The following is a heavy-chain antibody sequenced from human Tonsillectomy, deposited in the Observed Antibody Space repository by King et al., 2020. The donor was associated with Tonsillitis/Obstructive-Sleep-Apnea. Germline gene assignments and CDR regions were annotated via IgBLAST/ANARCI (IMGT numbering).Heavy chain of an antibody. J-gene: IGHJ4*02. CDR1: GGSISSSDFY. CDR3: ARQIRYGSGNGLIDY. V-gene: IGHV4-39*01. D-gene: IGHD3-10*01. CDR2: IYCSGST. Sequence: QLQESGPGLVKPSEALSLTCTVSGGSISSSDFYWGWIRQPPGKGLEWIGNIYCSGSTYYNPSLKSRVTISVDTSENQFSLKLSSVTAADTALFHCARQIRYGSGNGLIDYWGQGTLVSVSS.